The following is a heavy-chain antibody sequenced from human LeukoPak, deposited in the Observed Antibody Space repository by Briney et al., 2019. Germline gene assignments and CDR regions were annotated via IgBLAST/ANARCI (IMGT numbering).Heavy chain of an antibody. J-gene: IGHJ4*02. CDR1: GFTFRRYT. Sequence: GESLRLSCTASGFTFRRYTINWVRQAPGKGLEWASSISSNGYYIYYAVSLEGRFTISRDNAKNSLYLQMDGLRAEDTAMYYCAREGGTFSSNLDYFDLWGQGTLVTVSS. CDR2: ISSNGYYI. V-gene: IGHV3-21*01. CDR3: AREGGTFSSNLDYFDL. D-gene: IGHD6-13*01.